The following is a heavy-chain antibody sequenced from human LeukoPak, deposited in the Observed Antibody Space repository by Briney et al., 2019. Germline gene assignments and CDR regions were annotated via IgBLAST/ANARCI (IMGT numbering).Heavy chain of an antibody. J-gene: IGHJ4*02. CDR2: TYTSGST. V-gene: IGHV4-4*07. Sequence: SETLSLTCTVSGGSISSYYWSWIRQPAGKGLEWIGRTYTSGSTNYNPSLKSRVTMSVDTSKNQFSLKLSSVTAADTAVYYCARNPALVVTAIAEYYFDYWGQGTLVTVSS. CDR1: GGSISSYY. CDR3: ARNPALVVTAIAEYYFDY. D-gene: IGHD2-21*02.